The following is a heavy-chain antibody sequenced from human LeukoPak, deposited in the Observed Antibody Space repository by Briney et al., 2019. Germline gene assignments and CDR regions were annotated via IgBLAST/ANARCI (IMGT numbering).Heavy chain of an antibody. CDR3: ARGRRDGYNPDAFDI. J-gene: IGHJ3*02. V-gene: IGHV4-59*11. CDR1: GGSISSHY. Sequence: SETLSLTCTVSGGSISSHYWSWIRQPPGKGLEWIGYIYYTGSTKYIPSLKSRVAMSVDTSRNQFPLKLSSVTAADTAVYYCARGRRDGYNPDAFDIWGQGTVVSVSS. CDR2: IYYTGST. D-gene: IGHD5-24*01.